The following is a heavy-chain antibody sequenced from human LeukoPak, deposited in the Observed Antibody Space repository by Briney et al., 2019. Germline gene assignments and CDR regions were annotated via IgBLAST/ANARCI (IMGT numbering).Heavy chain of an antibody. Sequence: GASVKVSCKASGYTFTSNDINWVRQAAGQGLEWMGWMNPHNGNAGYAQKFQGSVTMTRDTSISTAYMELTSLTSDDSAVYYCARIPQRVPHNWFDPWGQGTLVTVSS. J-gene: IGHJ5*02. V-gene: IGHV1-8*01. CDR2: MNPHNGNA. CDR3: ARIPQRVPHNWFDP. CDR1: GYTFTSND. D-gene: IGHD1-1*01.